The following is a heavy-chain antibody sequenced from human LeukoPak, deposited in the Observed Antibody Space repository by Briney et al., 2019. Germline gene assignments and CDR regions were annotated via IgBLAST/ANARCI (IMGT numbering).Heavy chain of an antibody. V-gene: IGHV5-51*01. CDR3: ARPREEGATDAFDI. Sequence: GESLKISCKASGYSFTIYWMAWVRQMPGKGLEWMGIIHLGDSDTRYSPYFQGQVTISADKSISTAYLQWSSLKASDTAIYYCARPREEGATDAFDIWGQGTMVTVSS. J-gene: IGHJ3*02. CDR2: IHLGDSDT. D-gene: IGHD1-26*01. CDR1: GYSFTIYW.